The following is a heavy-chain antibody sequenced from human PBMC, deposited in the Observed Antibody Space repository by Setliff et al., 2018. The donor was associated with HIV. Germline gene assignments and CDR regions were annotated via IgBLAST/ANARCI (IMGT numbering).Heavy chain of an antibody. J-gene: IGHJ2*01. D-gene: IGHD2-2*01. CDR1: GYSISSGYY. CDR2: IYHSGST. Sequence: SETLSLTCAVSGYSISSGYYWGWIRQPPGKGLEWIGSIYHSGSTYYNPSLKSRVTISVDTSKNQFSLKLSSVTAADTAVYYCARGSNPDSPGIIAYWYFDLWGRGTLVTVSS. V-gene: IGHV4-38-2*01. CDR3: ARGSNPDSPGIIAYWYFDL.